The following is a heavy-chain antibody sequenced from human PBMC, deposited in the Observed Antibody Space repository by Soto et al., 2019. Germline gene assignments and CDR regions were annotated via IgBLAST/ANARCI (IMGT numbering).Heavy chain of an antibody. Sequence: QVQLVQSGAEVKRPGASLKVSCKASGYTFTSYAMNWVRQAPGQGLEWMGWINAGNGNTKYSQKFQGRVTMTKDTSASTAHRQHSSLRYEDTPVDYRAGVRSEYKSRWCYRYLRQGTRVTLPSEGAIDP. J-gene: IGHJ5*02. CDR2: INAGNGNT. CDR3: AGVRSEYKSRWCYRYLRQGTRVTLPSEGAIDP. D-gene: IGHD2-15*01. CDR1: GYTFTSYA. V-gene: IGHV1-3*01.